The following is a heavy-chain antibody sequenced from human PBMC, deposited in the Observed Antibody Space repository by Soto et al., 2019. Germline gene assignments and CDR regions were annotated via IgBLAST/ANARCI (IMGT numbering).Heavy chain of an antibody. CDR1: GFSFGTYG. Sequence: GSLRLSCAASGFSFGTYGMNWVRQAPGKGLEWVALISYDGNSKWYSDSVKGRFTISRDNSKNTLYLQMDSLRAEDTALYYCANDEWSRADSRGKAFDSWGQGTLVTVSS. D-gene: IGHD6-13*01. V-gene: IGHV3-30*18. CDR3: ANDEWSRADSRGKAFDS. J-gene: IGHJ4*02. CDR2: ISYDGNSK.